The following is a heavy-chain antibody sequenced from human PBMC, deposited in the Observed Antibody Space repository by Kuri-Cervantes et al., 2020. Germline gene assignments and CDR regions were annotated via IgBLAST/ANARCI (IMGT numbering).Heavy chain of an antibody. Sequence: GESLKISCAASGFTFSSYWMSWVRQAPGKGLEWVANIKQDGSEKYYVDSVKGRFTISRDNAKNSLYLQMNSLRVEDTAVYYCARGGVTAVVNWGQGTLVTVSS. CDR3: ARGGVTAVVN. V-gene: IGHV3-7*01. CDR2: IKQDGSEK. J-gene: IGHJ4*02. CDR1: GFTFSSYW. D-gene: IGHD2-21*02.